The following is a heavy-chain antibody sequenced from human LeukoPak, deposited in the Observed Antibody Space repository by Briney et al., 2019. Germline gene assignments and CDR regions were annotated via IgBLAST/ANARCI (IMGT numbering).Heavy chain of an antibody. Sequence: RGSLRLSCAASGFTFSSFAMNWVRQAPGKGLEWVSSISVSGGATYYADSVKGRFTISRDNAKNSLFLQMNNLRAEDTAVYYCASGQGWHFDLWGRGTLVTVSS. CDR1: GFTFSSFA. CDR2: ISVSGGAT. CDR3: ASGQGWHFDL. V-gene: IGHV3-21*01. J-gene: IGHJ2*01.